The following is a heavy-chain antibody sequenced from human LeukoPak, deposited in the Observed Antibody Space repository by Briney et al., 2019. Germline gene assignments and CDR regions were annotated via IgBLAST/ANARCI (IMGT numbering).Heavy chain of an antibody. V-gene: IGHV2-5*01. CDR3: ARSLDPYCSGGSCYSDFDH. D-gene: IGHD2-15*01. Sequence: SGPTLVNPTQTLTLTCTFSGFSLSTRGVGVGWIRQPPGKALEWLALIYWNEDKRYSPSLKSRLTITKDTSKNQVVLTMNNMDPADTATYYCARSLDPYCSGGSCYSDFDHWGQGTLVTVSS. CDR2: IYWNEDK. CDR1: GFSLSTRGVG. J-gene: IGHJ4*02.